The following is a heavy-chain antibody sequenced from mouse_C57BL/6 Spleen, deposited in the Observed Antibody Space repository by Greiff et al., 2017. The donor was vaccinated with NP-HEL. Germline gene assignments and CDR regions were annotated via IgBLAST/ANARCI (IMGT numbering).Heavy chain of an antibody. CDR2: ISNLAYSI. D-gene: IGHD2-1*01. CDR3: ARVYGNYGYFDV. CDR1: GFTFSDYG. V-gene: IGHV5-15*01. J-gene: IGHJ1*03. Sequence: EVKLVESGGGLVQPGGSLKLSCAASGFTFSDYGMAWVRQAPRKGPEWVAFISNLAYSIYYADTVTGRFTISRENAKNTLYLEMSSLRSEDTAMYYCARVYGNYGYFDVWGTGTTVTVSS.